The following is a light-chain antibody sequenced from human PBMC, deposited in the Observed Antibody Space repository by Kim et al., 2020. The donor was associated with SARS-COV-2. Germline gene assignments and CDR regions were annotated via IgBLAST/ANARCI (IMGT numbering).Light chain of an antibody. CDR1: QSISTN. CDR3: QQYNNWLLYT. V-gene: IGKV3-15*01. J-gene: IGKJ2*01. Sequence: EIVMTQSPATLSVSPGERATLSCRASQSISTNLAWYQQKAGQAPRILIYDASTRASDIPARFSGSGSGTEFTLTISSLQSEDFAVYYCQQYNNWLLYTFGQGTKLEI. CDR2: DAS.